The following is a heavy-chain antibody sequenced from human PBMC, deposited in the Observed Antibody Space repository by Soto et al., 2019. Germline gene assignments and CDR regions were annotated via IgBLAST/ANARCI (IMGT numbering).Heavy chain of an antibody. Sequence: QVHLVQSGAEVKKPGASVKVSCKVSGYAFTTYGITWVRQAPGQGLEWMGWISAHNGNTNYAQKLQGRVTVTRDTSTSTAYMELRSLRSDDKAVYYCARGRYGDYWGQGALVTVSS. J-gene: IGHJ4*02. D-gene: IGHD1-1*01. CDR3: ARGRYGDY. CDR1: GYAFTTYG. CDR2: ISAHNGNT. V-gene: IGHV1-18*01.